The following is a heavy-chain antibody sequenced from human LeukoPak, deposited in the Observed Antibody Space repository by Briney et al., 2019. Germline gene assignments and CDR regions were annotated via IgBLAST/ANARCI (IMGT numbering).Heavy chain of an antibody. V-gene: IGHV4-59*12. Sequence: SETLSLTCTVSGGSIGSYYWSWIRQPPGKGLEWIGYIYYSGSTNYNPSLKSRVTISVDTSKNQFSLKLSSVTAADTAVYYCARDAPIHDYGDFFDYWGQGTLVTVSS. CDR1: GGSIGSYY. D-gene: IGHD4-17*01. CDR3: ARDAPIHDYGDFFDY. J-gene: IGHJ4*02. CDR2: IYYSGST.